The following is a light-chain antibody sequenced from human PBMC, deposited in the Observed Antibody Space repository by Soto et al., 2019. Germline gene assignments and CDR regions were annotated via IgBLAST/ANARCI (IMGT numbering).Light chain of an antibody. CDR2: EVS. CDR3: SSYTSSSTLAV. Sequence: QSALTQPASVSGSPGQSITISCTGTTSDIGDYNYVSWYQQHPGKAPKHMIYEVSNRPSGVSNRFSGSKSGNTASLTISGLQAEDEADYYCSSYTSSSTLAVFGGGTQLTVL. CDR1: TSDIGDYNY. J-gene: IGLJ7*01. V-gene: IGLV2-14*01.